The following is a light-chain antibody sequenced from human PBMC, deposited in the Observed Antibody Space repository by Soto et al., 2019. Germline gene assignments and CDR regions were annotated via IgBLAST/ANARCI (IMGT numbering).Light chain of an antibody. Sequence: DIQMTQSPSTLSASVGDGVTITCRASQSMNDWLAWYQQKPGKAPKVLIYDASSLQSGVPSRFSGSGSGTEFTLTIDSLQPDDVATYYCLRYNAFSQTFGQGTKVDIK. J-gene: IGKJ1*01. V-gene: IGKV1-5*01. CDR2: DAS. CDR3: LRYNAFSQT. CDR1: QSMNDW.